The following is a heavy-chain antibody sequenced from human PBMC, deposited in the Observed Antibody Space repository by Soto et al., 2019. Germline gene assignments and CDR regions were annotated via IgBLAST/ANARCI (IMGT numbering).Heavy chain of an antibody. J-gene: IGHJ4*02. Sequence: QVQLVESGGGVVQPGRSLRLSCAASGFTFSSYGMHWVRQAPGKGLEWVAVISYDGSNKYYADSVKGRFTISRDNSKNTLDLQMNSLRAEDTAVYYCAKEMATIRRDPLYYFDYWGQGTLVTVSS. CDR1: GFTFSSYG. V-gene: IGHV3-30*18. CDR3: AKEMATIRRDPLYYFDY. D-gene: IGHD5-12*01. CDR2: ISYDGSNK.